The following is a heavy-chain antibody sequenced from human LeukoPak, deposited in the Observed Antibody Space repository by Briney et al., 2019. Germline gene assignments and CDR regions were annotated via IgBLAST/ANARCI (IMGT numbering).Heavy chain of an antibody. D-gene: IGHD3-9*01. J-gene: IGHJ4*02. V-gene: IGHV3-21*01. CDR3: ARNRRDHAILTPFDY. Sequence: GGSLRLSCAASGFTFSSYSMDWVRQAPGKGLEWVSSISSSSNYIYYGDSVKGRFTISRDDAENSLYLQMNSLRAEDTAVYYCARNRRDHAILTPFDYWGQGTLVTVSS. CDR2: ISSSSNYI. CDR1: GFTFSSYS.